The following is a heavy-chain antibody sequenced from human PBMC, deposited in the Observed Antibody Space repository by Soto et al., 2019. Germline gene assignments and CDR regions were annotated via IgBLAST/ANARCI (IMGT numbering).Heavy chain of an antibody. J-gene: IGHJ2*01. Sequence: GGSLRLSCAASGFSFSNARMSWVRQAPGKGLEWVGRINPKTGGGATDYAAPVKGRFTISRDDSKTTLYLQMNSLKTEDTAEYFCTTIGLKLGWSFDLWGRGTLVTVSS. D-gene: IGHD2-21*01. CDR2: INPKTGGGAT. V-gene: IGHV3-15*07. CDR1: GFSFSNAR. CDR3: TTIGLKLGWSFDL.